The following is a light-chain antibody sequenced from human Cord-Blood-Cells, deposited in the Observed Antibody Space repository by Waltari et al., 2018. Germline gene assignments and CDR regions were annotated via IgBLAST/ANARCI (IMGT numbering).Light chain of an antibody. V-gene: IGLV3-19*01. J-gene: IGLJ2*01. CDR2: GKN. CDR1: SLRSYY. Sequence: SSELTQDPAVSVALGQTVRITCQGDSLRSYYASWYQQKPGQAPVLVIYGKNNRPSAIPDRFSGSSSGNTASLTITGAQAEDEADYYCNSRDSSGNHLVVFGGGTKLTVL. CDR3: NSRDSSGNHLVV.